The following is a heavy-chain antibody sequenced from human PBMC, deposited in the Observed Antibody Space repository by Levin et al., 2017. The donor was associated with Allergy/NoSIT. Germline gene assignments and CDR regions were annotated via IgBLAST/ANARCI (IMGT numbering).Heavy chain of an antibody. CDR3: AREPRSPTWFDP. Sequence: LRLSCAISGDSVSSNSAAWNWIRQSPSRGLEWLGRTYYKSKWYNDYAVSVKSRITINPDTSKNQFSLQLNSVTPEDTAVYYCAREPRSPTWFDPWGQGTLVTVSS. V-gene: IGHV6-1*01. CDR2: TYYKSKWYN. CDR1: GDSVSSNSAA. J-gene: IGHJ5*02.